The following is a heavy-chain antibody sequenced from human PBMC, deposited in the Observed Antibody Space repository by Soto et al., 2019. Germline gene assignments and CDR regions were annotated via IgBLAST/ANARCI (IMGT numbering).Heavy chain of an antibody. V-gene: IGHV4-31*03. CDR2: IYYSGST. Sequence: PSETLSLTCTVSGGSISSGGYYWSWIRQHPGKGPEWIGYIYYSGSTYYNPSLKSRVTISVDTSKNQFSLKLSSVTAADTAVYYCARDTTTETYYYYGMDVWGQGTTVTVSS. D-gene: IGHD1-26*01. J-gene: IGHJ6*02. CDR3: ARDTTTETYYYYGMDV. CDR1: GGSISSGGYY.